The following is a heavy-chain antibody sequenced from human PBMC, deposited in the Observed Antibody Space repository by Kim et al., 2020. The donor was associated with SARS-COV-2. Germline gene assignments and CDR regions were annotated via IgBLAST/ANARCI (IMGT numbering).Heavy chain of an antibody. CDR3: ARGYGGYIEAALDY. Sequence: GGSLRLSCAASGFTFSSYAMSWVRQAPGKGLEWVSGISDSGGSTYYADSVKGRFTISRDNSKNTLFLQMNSLRGEDTAEYHCARGYGGYIEAALDYWGRGTLVTVSS. V-gene: IGHV3-23*01. CDR1: GFTFSSYA. CDR2: ISDSGGST. D-gene: IGHD6-13*01. J-gene: IGHJ4*02.